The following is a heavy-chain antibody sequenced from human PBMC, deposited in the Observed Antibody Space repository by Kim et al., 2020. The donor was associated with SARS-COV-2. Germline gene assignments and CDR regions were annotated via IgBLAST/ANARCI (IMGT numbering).Heavy chain of an antibody. D-gene: IGHD6-19*01. CDR3: ARGYSSGWDVFPD. CDR1: GFTFSSYS. CDR2: ISSSSSYI. V-gene: IGHV3-21*01. Sequence: GGSLRLSCAASGFTFSSYSMNWVRQAPGKGLEWVSSISSSSSYIYYADSVKGRFTISRDNAKNSLYLQMNSLRAEDTAVYYCARGYSSGWDVFPDWGQGTLVTVSS. J-gene: IGHJ4*02.